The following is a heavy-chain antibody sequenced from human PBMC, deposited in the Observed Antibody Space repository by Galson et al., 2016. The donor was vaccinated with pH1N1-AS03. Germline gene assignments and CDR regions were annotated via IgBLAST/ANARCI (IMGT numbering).Heavy chain of an antibody. CDR2: LTTSTGDP. Sequence: VKASCKASGYTFTSHRIIWVRQAPGQGLECMGWLTTSTGDPTYAQGFTGRFAFSLDTSVSTAYLQIDSLKADDTAVYYCARGHMSLSGFWDSWGQGTLVTVSS. J-gene: IGHJ4*02. CDR1: GYTFTSHR. V-gene: IGHV7-4-1*01. CDR3: ARGHMSLSGFWDS. D-gene: IGHD3-9*01.